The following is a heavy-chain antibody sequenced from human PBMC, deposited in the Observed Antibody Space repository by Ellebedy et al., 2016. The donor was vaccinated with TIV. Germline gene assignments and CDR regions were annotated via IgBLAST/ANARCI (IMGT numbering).Heavy chain of an antibody. CDR3: VRRRSGWYYFDY. D-gene: IGHD6-19*01. Sequence: GESLKISCAASGFTFSDHWMHWVRQGPGKGLVWVARINSDGRSISYADSVKGRFTISRDNAKNTLYLQMNSLRAEDTAVYYSVRRRSGWYYFDYWGQGTLVTVSS. V-gene: IGHV3-74*01. CDR1: GFTFSDHW. J-gene: IGHJ4*02. CDR2: INSDGRSI.